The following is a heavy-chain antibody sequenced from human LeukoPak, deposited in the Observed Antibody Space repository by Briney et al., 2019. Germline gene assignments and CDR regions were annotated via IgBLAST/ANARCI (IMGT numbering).Heavy chain of an antibody. CDR2: VYYSGTT. D-gene: IGHD6-19*01. CDR1: GGSFSGFY. J-gene: IGHJ4*02. V-gene: IGHV4-59*01. CDR3: VKSKSGWGVIFDY. Sequence: PSETLSLTCAVYGGSFSGFYWSWIRQPPGKGLEWIGYVYYSGTTDYNPFLKSRVTMSVDTSKNQFSLKLSSVTAADTAVYYCVKSKSGWGVIFDYWGQGTLVTVSS.